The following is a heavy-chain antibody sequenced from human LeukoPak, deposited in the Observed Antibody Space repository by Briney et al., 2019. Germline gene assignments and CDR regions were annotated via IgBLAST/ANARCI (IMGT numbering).Heavy chain of an antibody. V-gene: IGHV3-74*01. CDR3: ARGPNSNWSGLDF. J-gene: IGHJ4*02. CDR2: ISPTGSTT. D-gene: IGHD6-6*01. Sequence: PGGSLRLSCTASGFSFSGHWMHWARQLPGKGLVWVSRISPTGSTTSYAGSVKGRFTVSRDNAMNTLYLQVNNLRAEDTAVYYCARGPNSNWSGLDFWGQGTLLTVSS. CDR1: GFSFSGHW.